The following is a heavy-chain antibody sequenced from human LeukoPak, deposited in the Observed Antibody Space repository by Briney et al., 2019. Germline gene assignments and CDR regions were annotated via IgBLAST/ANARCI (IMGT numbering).Heavy chain of an antibody. CDR2: IYYSGTT. CDR1: GGSISSGSYY. CDR3: ARRINYDSSGYYFIDAFDI. Sequence: SETLSLTCTVSGGSISSGSYYWDWIRQPPGKGLEWIGTIYYSGTTYYNPSLKSRVTISVDSSKTQFSLKLSSVTAADTAVYYCARRINYDSSGYYFIDAFDIWGQGTMVTVSS. D-gene: IGHD3-22*01. V-gene: IGHV4-39*07. J-gene: IGHJ3*02.